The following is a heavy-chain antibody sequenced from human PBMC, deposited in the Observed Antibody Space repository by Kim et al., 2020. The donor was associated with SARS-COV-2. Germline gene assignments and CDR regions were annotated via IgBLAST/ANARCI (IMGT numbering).Heavy chain of an antibody. V-gene: IGHV3-23*01. J-gene: IGHJ4*02. CDR3: AKDPSPRGTAGRFDY. CDR2: ISGSGGST. CDR1: GFTFSSYA. D-gene: IGHD1-1*01. Sequence: GGSLRLSCAASGFTFSSYAMSWVRQAPGKGLEWVSAISGSGGSTYYADSVKGRFTISRDNSKNTLYLQMTSLRAEDTAVYYCAKDPSPRGTAGRFDYWGQGTLVTVSS.